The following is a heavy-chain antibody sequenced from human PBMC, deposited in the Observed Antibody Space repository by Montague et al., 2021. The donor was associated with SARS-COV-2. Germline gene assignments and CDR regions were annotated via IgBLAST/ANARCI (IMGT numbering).Heavy chain of an antibody. CDR3: AREVGRGYSGYEGKY. CDR1: GGSFSGYY. CDR2: INHSGST. D-gene: IGHD5-12*01. Sequence: SETLSLTCAVYGGSFSGYYWSWIRQPLGKGLEWIGEINHSGSTNYNPSLKSRVTISVDTSKNQFSLKLSSVTAADTAVYYCAREVGRGYSGYEGKYWGQGTLVTVSS. V-gene: IGHV4-34*01. J-gene: IGHJ4*02.